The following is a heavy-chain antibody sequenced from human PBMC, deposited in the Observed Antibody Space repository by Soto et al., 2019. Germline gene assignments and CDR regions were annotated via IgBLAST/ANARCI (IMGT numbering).Heavy chain of an antibody. J-gene: IGHJ4*02. CDR3: SRAPRGFGKLCSIDY. Sequence: ASVKASCKASGYTFSDYGISWVRQAPGQGLEWMGWISAYNGNTNYAQKLQTRVTMTTDTSTGTAFMELRNLRSDDTAGYNWSRAPRGFGKLCSIDYWGQGTLVTVSS. D-gene: IGHD3-10*01. CDR1: GYTFSDYG. V-gene: IGHV1-18*04. CDR2: ISAYNGNT.